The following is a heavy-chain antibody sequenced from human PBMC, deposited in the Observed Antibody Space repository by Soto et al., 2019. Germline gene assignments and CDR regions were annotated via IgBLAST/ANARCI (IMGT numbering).Heavy chain of an antibody. D-gene: IGHD3-3*01. V-gene: IGHV4-59*01. Sequence: QVQLQESGPGLVKPSETLSLTCTVSGGSISSYYWSWIRQPPGKGLEWIGYIYYSGSTNYNPSLKSRVTISVDTSKNQFSLKLSSVTAADTAVYYCARGDFWSGSPHYWGQGTLVTVSS. CDR2: IYYSGST. CDR1: GGSISSYY. J-gene: IGHJ4*02. CDR3: ARGDFWSGSPHY.